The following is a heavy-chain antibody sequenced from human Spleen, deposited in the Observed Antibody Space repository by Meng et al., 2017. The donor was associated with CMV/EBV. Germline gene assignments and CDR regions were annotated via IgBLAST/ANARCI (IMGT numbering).Heavy chain of an antibody. CDR1: GFSFSSYE. Sequence: GESLKISCAASGFSFSSYEMNWVRQAPGKGLEWVTYISGSGNIISYVDSVKGRFTISRDNAKNSLYLQMNSLRAEDTGVYYCARGFGHCSSISCYLNDYWGQGTLVTVSS. CDR2: ISGSGNII. V-gene: IGHV3-48*03. D-gene: IGHD2-2*01. J-gene: IGHJ4*02. CDR3: ARGFGHCSSISCYLNDY.